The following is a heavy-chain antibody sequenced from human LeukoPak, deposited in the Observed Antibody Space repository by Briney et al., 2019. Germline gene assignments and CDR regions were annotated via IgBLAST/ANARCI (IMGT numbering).Heavy chain of an antibody. CDR1: GFTFSSYA. J-gene: IGHJ6*02. V-gene: IGHV3-30-3*01. Sequence: GGSLRLSCAASGFTFSSYAMHWVRQAPGKGLEWVAVISYDGSNKYYADSVKGRFTISRDNSKNTLYLQMNSLRTEDTAVYHCVKRGGGDHGLDVWGQGTTVVVS. D-gene: IGHD2-21*02. CDR2: ISYDGSNK. CDR3: VKRGGGDHGLDV.